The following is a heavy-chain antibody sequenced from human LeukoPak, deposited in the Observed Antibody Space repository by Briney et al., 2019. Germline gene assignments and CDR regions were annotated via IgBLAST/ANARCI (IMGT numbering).Heavy chain of an antibody. CDR3: AREGSGNEDWDRDAFDI. CDR2: ISSSSSYI. V-gene: IGHV3-21*01. J-gene: IGHJ3*02. D-gene: IGHD3/OR15-3a*01. CDR1: GFTFSSYG. Sequence: GGSLRLSCAASGFTFSSYGMSWVRQAPGKGLEWVSSISSSSSYIYYADSVKGRFTISRDNAKNSLYLQMNSLRAEDTAVYYCAREGSGNEDWDRDAFDIWGQGTMVTVSS.